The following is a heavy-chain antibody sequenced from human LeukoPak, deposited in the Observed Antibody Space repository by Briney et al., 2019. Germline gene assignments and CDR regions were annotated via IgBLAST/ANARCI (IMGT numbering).Heavy chain of an antibody. CDR1: GFTFSSYW. V-gene: IGHV3-7*01. D-gene: IGHD6-13*01. CDR3: ARGGSSWYYFDY. Sequence: GGSLRLSCAASGFTFSSYWMSWVRQAPGKGLEWVANIKQDGSEKYYVDSVKGRFTISRDNAKNSLYLQMNSLSPEDTAVYYCARGGSSWYYFDYWGQGTLVTVSS. J-gene: IGHJ4*02. CDR2: IKQDGSEK.